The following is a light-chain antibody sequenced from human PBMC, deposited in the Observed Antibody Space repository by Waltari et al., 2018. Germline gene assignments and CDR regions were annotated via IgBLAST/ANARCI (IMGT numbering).Light chain of an antibody. CDR3: QHYVRLPAT. CDR2: GAS. V-gene: IGKV3-20*01. J-gene: IGKJ1*01. Sequence: EIVLTQSPGSLSSSPGERVTLSCRASQSVSRALAWYQQKPGQAPRLLIFGASNRATGIPDRFSGGGSETDFSLTSSRLEPEDFAVYYCQHYVRLPATFGRGTKVEIK. CDR1: QSVSRA.